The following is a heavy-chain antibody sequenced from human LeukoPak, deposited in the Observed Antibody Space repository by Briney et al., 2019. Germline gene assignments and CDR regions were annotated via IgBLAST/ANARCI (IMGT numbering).Heavy chain of an antibody. CDR1: GGSISSYY. CDR3: ARGRLGYCSGGSCSTYFDY. CDR2: IYYSGST. V-gene: IGHV4-59*12. Sequence: SETLSLICTVSGGSISSYYWSWIRQPPGKGLEWIGYIYYSGSTNYNPSLKSRVTISVDTSKNQFSLKLSSVTAADTAVYYCARGRLGYCSGGSCSTYFDYWGQGTLVTVSS. J-gene: IGHJ4*02. D-gene: IGHD2-15*01.